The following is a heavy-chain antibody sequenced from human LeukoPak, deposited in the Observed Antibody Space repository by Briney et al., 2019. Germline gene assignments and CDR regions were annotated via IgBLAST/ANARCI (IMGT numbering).Heavy chain of an antibody. CDR3: ARGLLAYGDTYYSDY. CDR2: IYSGGGA. D-gene: IGHD4-17*01. CDR1: GFTFSSNY. V-gene: IGHV3-66*01. J-gene: IGHJ4*02. Sequence: GGSLRLSCAASGFTFSSNYMSWVRQAPGKGLEWVSVIYSGGGAYYADSVEGRFTISRDNSKNTLYLQMNSLRAEHTAVYYCARGLLAYGDTYYSDYWGQGTLVTVSS.